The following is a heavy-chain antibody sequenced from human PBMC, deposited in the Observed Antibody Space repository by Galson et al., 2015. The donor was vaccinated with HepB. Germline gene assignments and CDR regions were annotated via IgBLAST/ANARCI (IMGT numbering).Heavy chain of an antibody. V-gene: IGHV3-23*01. D-gene: IGHD2-2*01. J-gene: IGHJ4*02. CDR2: ISGSGGST. CDR1: GFTFSSYA. Sequence: SLRLSCAASGFTFSSYAMSWVRQAPGKGLGWISVISGSGGSTYYADSVKGRFTISRDNSKNTLYLQMNSLRAEDTAVYYCARSVVVSAAINYWGQGTLVTVSS. CDR3: ARSVVVSAAINY.